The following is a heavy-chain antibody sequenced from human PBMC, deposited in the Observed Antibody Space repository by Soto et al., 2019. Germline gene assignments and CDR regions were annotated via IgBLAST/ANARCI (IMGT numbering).Heavy chain of an antibody. Sequence: SETLSPTCTVSGGSISSYYWSWIRQLAGKGLEWIGRIYTSGSTNYNPSLKSRVTMSVDTSKNQCSLKLRSVTAADTAVYYCARHDYAFWSGHYDMDVWGQGTKVTVSS. D-gene: IGHD3-3*01. J-gene: IGHJ6*02. CDR3: ARHDYAFWSGHYDMDV. CDR2: IYTSGST. V-gene: IGHV4-4*07. CDR1: GGSISSYY.